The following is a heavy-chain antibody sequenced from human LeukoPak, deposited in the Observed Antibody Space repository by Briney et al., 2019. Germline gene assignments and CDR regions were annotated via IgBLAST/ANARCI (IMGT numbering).Heavy chain of an antibody. D-gene: IGHD1-7*01. CDR3: ARPQGGTTHAFDI. Sequence: SETLSLTCAVYGGSFSGYYWSWIRQPPGKGLEWIGEINHSGSTNYNPSLKSRVTISVDTSKNQFSLKLSSVTAADTAVYYCARPQGGTTHAFDIWGQGTMVTVSS. CDR1: GGSFSGYY. V-gene: IGHV4-34*01. CDR2: INHSGST. J-gene: IGHJ3*02.